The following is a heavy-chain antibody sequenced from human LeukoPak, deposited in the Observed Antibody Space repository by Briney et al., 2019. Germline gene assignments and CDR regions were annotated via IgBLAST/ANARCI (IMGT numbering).Heavy chain of an antibody. CDR1: GYTFTSYG. D-gene: IGHD1-26*01. J-gene: IGHJ3*02. V-gene: IGHV1-18*01. CDR2: ISAYNGNT. Sequence: ASVKVSCKASGYTFTSYGISWARQAPGQWLELMGWISAYNGNTNYAQKLQGRVTMTTDTSTSTAYMELRSLRSDDTAVYYCARDLYKSGSSEDIWGQGTMVTVSS. CDR3: ARDLYKSGSSEDI.